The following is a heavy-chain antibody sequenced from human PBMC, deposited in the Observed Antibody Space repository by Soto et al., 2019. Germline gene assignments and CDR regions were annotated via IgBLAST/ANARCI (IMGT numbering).Heavy chain of an antibody. D-gene: IGHD3-10*01. CDR2: ISAYNGNT. J-gene: IGHJ4*02. CDR3: ARAGTPIDY. V-gene: IGHV1-18*01. CDR1: GYTFTNFG. Sequence: QVQLVQSGAEVKKPGASVKVSCKASGYTFTNFGISWVRQAPGQGLEWMGWISAYNGNTNAAQNCQGRVTMTTDTSTSTAYMELRSLRADDTAEYYSARAGTPIDYWGQRTLATVSS.